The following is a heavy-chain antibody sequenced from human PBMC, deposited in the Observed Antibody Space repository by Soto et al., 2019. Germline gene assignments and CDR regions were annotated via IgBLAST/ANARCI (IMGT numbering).Heavy chain of an antibody. V-gene: IGHV1-18*01. D-gene: IGHD3-3*01. Sequence: QVQLVQSASEVKKPGASVKVSCKASGYTFTTYHISWVRQAPGQGLEWMGGINPYNGNTNFAQKFQGRVTMTTDASTTTADMDLRSLRFDDTAVYYCARGGGPFGYWGQGTLVTVSS. CDR1: GYTFTTYH. CDR2: INPYNGNT. CDR3: ARGGGPFGY. J-gene: IGHJ4*02.